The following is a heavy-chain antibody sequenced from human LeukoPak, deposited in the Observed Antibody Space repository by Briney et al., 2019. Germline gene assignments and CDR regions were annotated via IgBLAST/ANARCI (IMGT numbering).Heavy chain of an antibody. CDR1: GFTFSSYG. CDR3: AKPDGELRYFDWSLALFDY. Sequence: GGSLGLSCAASGFTFSSYGMHWVRQAPGKGLEWVAVISYDGSNKYYADSVKGRFTISRDNSKNTLYLQMNSLRAEDTAVYYCAKPDGELRYFDWSLALFDYWGQGTLVTVSS. V-gene: IGHV3-30*18. J-gene: IGHJ4*02. CDR2: ISYDGSNK. D-gene: IGHD3-9*01.